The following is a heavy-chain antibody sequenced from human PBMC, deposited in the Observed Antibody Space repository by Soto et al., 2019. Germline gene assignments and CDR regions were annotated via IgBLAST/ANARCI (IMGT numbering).Heavy chain of an antibody. J-gene: IGHJ5*02. Sequence: GESLKISCQGSGYNFANYWIAWVRQMPGKGLKYMGIIYPSDSNTRYSPSFQGQVTISADKSISTAYLQWSSLKASDTAIYYCARHGFYGDYSSNYSDPWGQGTLVTVSS. CDR3: ARHGFYGDYSSNYSDP. D-gene: IGHD4-17*01. V-gene: IGHV5-51*01. CDR2: IYPSDSNT. CDR1: GYNFANYW.